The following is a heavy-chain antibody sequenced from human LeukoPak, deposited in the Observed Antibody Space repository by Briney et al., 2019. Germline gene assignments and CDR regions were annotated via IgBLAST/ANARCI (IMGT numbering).Heavy chain of an antibody. D-gene: IGHD2-15*01. CDR2: MNPNSGNT. CDR3: ARDRPVGYCKDTTSCWGVDY. J-gene: IGHJ4*02. V-gene: IGHV1-8*01. Sequence: ASVKVSCKASGYTFTSYDINWVRQATGQGLEWMGWMNPNSGNTGYAQKFQGRVTMTRNTSISTAYMELSSLRSEDTAVYYCARDRPVGYCKDTTSCWGVDYWGQGTLVTVSS. CDR1: GYTFTSYD.